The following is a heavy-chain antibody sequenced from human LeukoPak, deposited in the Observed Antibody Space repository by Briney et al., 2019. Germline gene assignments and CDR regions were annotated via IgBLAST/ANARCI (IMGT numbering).Heavy chain of an antibody. CDR3: AKGVGPDRTWGDY. CDR1: GFTFDDYA. D-gene: IGHD7-27*01. V-gene: IGHV3-9*01. J-gene: IGHJ4*02. Sequence: GGSLRLSCAASGFTFDDYAMHWVRQAPGKGLEWVSGISWNSGSIGYADSVKGRFTISRDNAKNSLYLQMNSLRAEDAAVYYCAKGVGPDRTWGDYWGQGTLVTVSS. CDR2: ISWNSGSI.